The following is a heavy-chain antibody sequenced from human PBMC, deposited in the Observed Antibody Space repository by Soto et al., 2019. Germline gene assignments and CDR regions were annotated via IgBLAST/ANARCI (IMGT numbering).Heavy chain of an antibody. D-gene: IGHD2-8*01. CDR2: ISWNSGSI. J-gene: IGHJ4*02. Sequence: EVQLVESGGGLEQPGGSLRLSCAASGFTFDDYAMHWVRQAPGKGLEWVSGISWNSGSIGYADSVKGRFTISRDNAKNSLYLQMNSLRAEDTALYYCAKDNRLAPTNYVDYWGQGTLVTVSS. CDR3: AKDNRLAPTNYVDY. CDR1: GFTFDDYA. V-gene: IGHV3-9*01.